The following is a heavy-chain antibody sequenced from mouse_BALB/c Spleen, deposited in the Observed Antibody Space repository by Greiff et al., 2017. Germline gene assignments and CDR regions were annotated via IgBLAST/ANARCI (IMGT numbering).Heavy chain of an antibody. Sequence: QVQLQQSGAELARPGASVKMSCKASGYTFTSYTMHWVKQRPGQGLEWIGYINPSSGYTNYNQKFKDKATLTADKSSSTAYMQLSSLTSEDSAVYYCAREGYVGYYAMDYWGQGTSVTVSS. V-gene: IGHV1-4*01. CDR3: AREGYVGYYAMDY. D-gene: IGHD3-1*01. CDR1: GYTFTSYT. CDR2: INPSSGYT. J-gene: IGHJ4*01.